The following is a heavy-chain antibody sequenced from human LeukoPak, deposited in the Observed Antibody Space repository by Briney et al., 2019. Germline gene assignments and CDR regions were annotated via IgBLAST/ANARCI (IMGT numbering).Heavy chain of an antibody. J-gene: IGHJ3*02. CDR3: ARVAGSGWLDAFDI. V-gene: IGHV3-30*01. D-gene: IGHD6-19*01. CDR1: GFTFSSYA. Sequence: GRSLRLSCAASGFTFSSYAMRWVRQAPGKGLEWVAVISYDGSNKYYADSVKGRFTISRDNSKNTLYLQMNSLRAEDTAVYYCARVAGSGWLDAFDIWGQGTMVTVSS. CDR2: ISYDGSNK.